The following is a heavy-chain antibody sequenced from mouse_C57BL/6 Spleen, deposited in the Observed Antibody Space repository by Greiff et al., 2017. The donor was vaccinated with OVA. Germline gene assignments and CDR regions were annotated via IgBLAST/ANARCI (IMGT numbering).Heavy chain of an antibody. D-gene: IGHD2-3*01. CDR2: INYDGSST. J-gene: IGHJ3*01. CDR3: ARDDGFWFAY. CDR1: GFTFSDYY. V-gene: IGHV5-16*01. Sequence: EVKLMESEGGLVQPGSSMKLSCTASGFTFSDYYMAWVRQVPEKGLEWVANINYDGSSTYYLDSLKSRFIISRDNAKNILYLQMSSLKSEDTATYYCARDDGFWFAYWGQGTLVTVSA.